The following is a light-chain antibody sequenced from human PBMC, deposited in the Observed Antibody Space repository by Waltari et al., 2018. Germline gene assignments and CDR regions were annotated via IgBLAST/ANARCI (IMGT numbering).Light chain of an antibody. Sequence: EIVLTQSPGTLSLSPGERATLSCRASQSVSSSYLAWYQQKPGQATRLLIYGASSRATGSPDRFSGSGSGIDFTLTISRLEPEDFEVYYCQQYGSSRWTFGKGTKVEIK. J-gene: IGKJ1*01. CDR2: GAS. V-gene: IGKV3-20*01. CDR1: QSVSSSY. CDR3: QQYGSSRWT.